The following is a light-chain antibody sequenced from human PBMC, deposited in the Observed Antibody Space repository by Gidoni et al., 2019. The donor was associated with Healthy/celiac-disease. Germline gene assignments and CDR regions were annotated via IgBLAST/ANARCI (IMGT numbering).Light chain of an antibody. CDR3: QKYNSAPRT. Sequence: DIQMTQSPSSLSASVGDRVTITCRASHGISNYLAWYQQKPGKVPKLLIYAASTLQSGVPSRFSGSGSGTDFTLTISSLQPEDVATYYCQKYNSAPRTFGQGTKVEIK. CDR2: AAS. J-gene: IGKJ1*01. V-gene: IGKV1-27*01. CDR1: HGISNY.